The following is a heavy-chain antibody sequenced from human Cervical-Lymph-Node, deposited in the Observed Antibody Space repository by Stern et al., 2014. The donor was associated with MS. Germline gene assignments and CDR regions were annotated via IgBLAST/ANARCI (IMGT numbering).Heavy chain of an antibody. CDR3: TTGRNIVATILFDY. Sequence: VQLVESGAEVKKPGASVKISCKVSGYTLSELSIHWVRQDPGKGSEWMGGFDPEPGEIIYGQKFQGRVTMTEDTATDTAFMEISSLRSEDAAVYYCTTGRNIVATILFDYWGQGTLVTVSS. J-gene: IGHJ4*02. D-gene: IGHD5-12*01. CDR2: FDPEPGEI. V-gene: IGHV1-24*01. CDR1: GYTLSELS.